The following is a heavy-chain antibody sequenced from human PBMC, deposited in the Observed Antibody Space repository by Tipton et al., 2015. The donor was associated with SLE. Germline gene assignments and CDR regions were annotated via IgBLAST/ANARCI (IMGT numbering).Heavy chain of an antibody. CDR3: ARLEGDDYGDFRPY. J-gene: IGHJ4*02. D-gene: IGHD4-17*01. CDR1: GFSISSAYY. CDR2: ISYSGST. V-gene: IGHV4-38-2*01. Sequence: TLSLTCAVSGFSISSAYYWGWIRQPPGKGLEWIGYISYSGSTSYYPSLKSRVTISVDTSKNQFSLKLSSVTAADTAVYYCARLEGDDYGDFRPYWGQGTLVTVSS.